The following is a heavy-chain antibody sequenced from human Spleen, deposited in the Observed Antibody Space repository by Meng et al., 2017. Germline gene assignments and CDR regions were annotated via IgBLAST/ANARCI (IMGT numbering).Heavy chain of an antibody. D-gene: IGHD3-22*01. CDR1: GYNFPDYY. V-gene: IGHV1-2*06. CDR3: ARVVRDYDSSGYSFDAFDI. CDR2: IDPKTGDT. J-gene: IGHJ3*02. Sequence: ASVKVSCKPSGYNFPDYYIHWVRRAPGQGLEWMGRIDPKTGDTHYALKFQGRVTMTGDTSISTAYMELSGLRSDDTAMYYCARVVRDYDSSGYSFDAFDIWGQGTMVTVSS.